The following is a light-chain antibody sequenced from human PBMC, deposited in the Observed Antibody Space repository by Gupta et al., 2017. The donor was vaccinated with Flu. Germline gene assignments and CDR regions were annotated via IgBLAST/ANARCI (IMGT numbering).Light chain of an antibody. J-gene: IGLJ3*02. V-gene: IGLV1-51*01. CDR1: SSNIGNNY. CDR3: GTWDSSLSAGV. Sequence: QSVLTPPPSVSAAPGQQVTISCSGSSSNIGNNYVSWYQQLPGTAPKLLIYDNNKRPSEIPDRFSGSKSGTSATLGITGLQTGDEADYYCGTWDSSLSAGVFGGGTKLTVL. CDR2: DNN.